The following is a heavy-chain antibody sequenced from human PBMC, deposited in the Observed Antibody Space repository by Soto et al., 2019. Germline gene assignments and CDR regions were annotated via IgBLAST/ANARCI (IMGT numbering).Heavy chain of an antibody. CDR1: GFTFSSYG. D-gene: IGHD5-18*01. V-gene: IGHV3-33*01. J-gene: IGHJ4*02. CDR2: IWYDGSNK. CDR3: ARDATVDTAIPFDY. Sequence: QVQLVESGGGVVQPGRSLRLSCAASGFTFSSYGMHWVRQAPGKGLEWVAVIWYDGSNKYYADSVKGRFPISRDNSKNPLYLQMNSLRAEDTAVYYCARDATVDTAIPFDYWGQGTLVTVSS.